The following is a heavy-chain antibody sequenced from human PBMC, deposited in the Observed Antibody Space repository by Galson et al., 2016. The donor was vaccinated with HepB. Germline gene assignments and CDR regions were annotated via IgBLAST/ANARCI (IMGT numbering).Heavy chain of an antibody. CDR2: IKEDGREK. CDR3: AGSGTYYPNWFDL. J-gene: IGHJ5*02. Sequence: SLRLSCPASGSGPGFGFSNYWMCWVRQGPGKGLEWVAFIKEDGREKYYVDPVKGRFTISRDNAQNTVYLDMSSLRVEDTAVYYCAGSGTYYPNWFDLWGQGTLVTVSS. D-gene: IGHD3-10*01. V-gene: IGHV3-7*01. CDR1: GSGPGFGFSNYW.